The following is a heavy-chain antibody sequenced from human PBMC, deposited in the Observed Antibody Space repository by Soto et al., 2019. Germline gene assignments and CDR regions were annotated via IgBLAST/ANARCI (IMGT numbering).Heavy chain of an antibody. CDR3: ARDPYYDFWSGYYEYYYYYMDV. D-gene: IGHD3-3*01. V-gene: IGHV3-7*01. Sequence: GGSLRLSCAASGFTFSSYAMSWVRQAPGKGLEWVANIKQDGSVKYYVDSVKGRFTISRDNAKNSLYLQMNSLRAEDTAVYYCARDPYYDFWSGYYEYYYYYMDVWGKGTTVTAP. CDR2: IKQDGSVK. CDR1: GFTFSSYA. J-gene: IGHJ6*03.